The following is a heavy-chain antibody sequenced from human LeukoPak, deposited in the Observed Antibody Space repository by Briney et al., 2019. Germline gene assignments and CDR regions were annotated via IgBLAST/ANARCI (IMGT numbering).Heavy chain of an antibody. CDR1: GFTFSIYW. Sequence: PGGSLRLSCAASGFTFSIYWMHWVRQAPGKGLVWVSRIESDGSSTSYVDSVKGRFTISRDNAKNTLYLQMNSLRAEDTAVYYCARDPSAVAGNFDYWGQGTLVTVSS. V-gene: IGHV3-74*01. CDR3: ARDPSAVAGNFDY. CDR2: IESDGSST. J-gene: IGHJ4*02. D-gene: IGHD6-19*01.